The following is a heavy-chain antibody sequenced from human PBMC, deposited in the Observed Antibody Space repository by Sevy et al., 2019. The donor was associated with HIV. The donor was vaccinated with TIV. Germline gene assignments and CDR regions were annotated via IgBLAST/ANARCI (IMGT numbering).Heavy chain of an antibody. CDR3: TRWKGDQSLFDY. Sequence: GGSLRLSCAPSGFSFGDYAMNWVRQAPGKGMEWVAFLKSKASGGTLHHAASVQGRFTISRDDSKNIAYLQMNDLKTEDTAVYYCTRWKGDQSLFDYWGQGALVTVSS. J-gene: IGHJ4*02. D-gene: IGHD1-1*01. CDR1: GFSFGDYA. V-gene: IGHV3-49*04. CDR2: LKSKASGGTL.